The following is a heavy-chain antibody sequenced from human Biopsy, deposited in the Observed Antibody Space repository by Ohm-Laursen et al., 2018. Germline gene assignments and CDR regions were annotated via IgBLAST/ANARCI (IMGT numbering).Heavy chain of an antibody. CDR1: GDSVSSGSFY. V-gene: IGHV4-39*07. D-gene: IGHD2-15*01. CDR2: ILHNRGT. J-gene: IGHJ4*02. CDR3: ARDYSWDY. Sequence: GTLSLTCIASGDSVSSGSFYWTWIRQPPGKGLEWIGSILHNRGTFYNPSLQSRITISVDTSKNQFSLKLISVTAADTAVYYCARDYSWDYWGQGILVTVSS.